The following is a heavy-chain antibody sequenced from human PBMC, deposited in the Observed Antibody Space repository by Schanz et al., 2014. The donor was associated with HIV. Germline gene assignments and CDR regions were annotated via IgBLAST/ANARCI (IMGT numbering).Heavy chain of an antibody. J-gene: IGHJ4*02. CDR3: ARNQFQMLPFDY. CDR2: INPTNGKT. CDR1: GYSFTGYY. V-gene: IGHV1-2*02. Sequence: QVQLVQSGAEVEKPGASAKVSCKASGYSFTGYYIHWVRQAPGQGLEWMGWINPTNGKTYFTQKFRGRVTMSRDASINTASLEVNRLMSADTAVYYCARNQFQMLPFDYWGQGTLVTVSS. D-gene: IGHD2-15*01.